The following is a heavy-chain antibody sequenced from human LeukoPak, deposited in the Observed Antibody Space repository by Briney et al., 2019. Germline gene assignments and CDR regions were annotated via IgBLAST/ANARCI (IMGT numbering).Heavy chain of an antibody. Sequence: PSETLSPTCAVYGGSFSGYYWSWIRQPPGKGLEWIGEINHSGSTNYNPSLKSRVTISVDTSKNQFSLKLSSVTAADTAVYYCARGIYYDSSGYYFHYYYYYMDVWGKGTTVTVSS. V-gene: IGHV4-34*01. D-gene: IGHD3-22*01. CDR1: GGSFSGYY. CDR2: INHSGST. CDR3: ARGIYYDSSGYYFHYYYYYMDV. J-gene: IGHJ6*03.